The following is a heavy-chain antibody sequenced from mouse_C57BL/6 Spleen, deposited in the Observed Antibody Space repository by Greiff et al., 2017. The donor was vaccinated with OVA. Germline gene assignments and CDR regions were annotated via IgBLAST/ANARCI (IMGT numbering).Heavy chain of an antibody. J-gene: IGHJ4*01. CDR3: ARDSSYDAMDY. D-gene: IGHD1-1*01. CDR2: ISSGSSTI. V-gene: IGHV5-17*01. Sequence: EVKLMESGGGLVKPGGSLKLSCAASGFTFSDYGMHWVRQAPEKGLEWVAYISSGSSTIYYADTVKGRFTISRDNAKNTLFLQMTSLRSEDTAMYYCARDSSYDAMDYWGQGTSVTVSS. CDR1: GFTFSDYG.